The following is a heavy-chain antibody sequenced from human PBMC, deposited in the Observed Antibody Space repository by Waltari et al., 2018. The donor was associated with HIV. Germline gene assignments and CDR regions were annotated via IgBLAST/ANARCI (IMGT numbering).Heavy chain of an antibody. CDR3: ARVSTVVTPYFDL. J-gene: IGHJ2*01. Sequence: QVQLQESGPGLVKPSQTLSLTCTVSGVSISSGSYYWRWIRQPAGKGLEWIGRIYTSGSTNYNPSLKSRVTISVDTSKNQFSLKLSSVTAADTAVYYCARVSTVVTPYFDLWGRGTLVTVSS. CDR2: IYTSGST. CDR1: GVSISSGSYY. D-gene: IGHD4-17*01. V-gene: IGHV4-61*02.